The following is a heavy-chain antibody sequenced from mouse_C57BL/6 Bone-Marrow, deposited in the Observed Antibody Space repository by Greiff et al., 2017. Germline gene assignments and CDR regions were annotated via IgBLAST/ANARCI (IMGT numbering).Heavy chain of an antibody. D-gene: IGHD2-4*01. Sequence: DVMLVESGGGLVKPGGSLKLSCAASGFTFSSYAMSWVRQTPEKRLEWVATISDGGSYTYYPDNVKGRFTISRDNAKNNLYLQMSHLKSEDTAMYYCAREGTMIWYFDVWGTGTTVTVSS. V-gene: IGHV5-4*01. CDR3: AREGTMIWYFDV. CDR1: GFTFSSYA. CDR2: ISDGGSYT. J-gene: IGHJ1*03.